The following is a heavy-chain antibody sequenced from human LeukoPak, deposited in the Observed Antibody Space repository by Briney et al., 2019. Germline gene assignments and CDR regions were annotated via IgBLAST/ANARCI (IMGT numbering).Heavy chain of an antibody. Sequence: GGSLRLSCAASGFTFSSYGMHWVRQAPGKGLEWVAVISYDGSNKYYADSVKGRFTISRDNAKNTLYLQMNSLRAEDTAVYFCGYGSGNYNDYWGQGTLVTVSS. V-gene: IGHV3-30*03. J-gene: IGHJ4*02. D-gene: IGHD3-10*01. CDR2: ISYDGSNK. CDR1: GFTFSSYG. CDR3: GYGSGNYNDY.